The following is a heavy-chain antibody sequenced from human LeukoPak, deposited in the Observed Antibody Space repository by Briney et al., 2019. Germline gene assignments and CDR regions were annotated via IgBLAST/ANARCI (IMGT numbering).Heavy chain of an antibody. Sequence: SETLSLTCTVSGGSISSYYWSWIRQPPGKGLEWIGYIYYSGSTNYNPSLKSRVTISVDTSKNQFSLKLSSVTAADTAVYYCARGSHSSSWYVDAFDIWGQGTMVTVSS. CDR1: GGSISSYY. V-gene: IGHV4-59*01. D-gene: IGHD6-13*01. J-gene: IGHJ3*02. CDR3: ARGSHSSSWYVDAFDI. CDR2: IYYSGST.